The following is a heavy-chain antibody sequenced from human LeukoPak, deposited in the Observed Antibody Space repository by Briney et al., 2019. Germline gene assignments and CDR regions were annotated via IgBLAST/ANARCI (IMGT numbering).Heavy chain of an antibody. CDR2: ISSSSSYI. V-gene: IGHV3-21*01. J-gene: IGHJ5*02. Sequence: PGGSLRLSCAASGFTFSSYSMNWVRQAPGKGLEWVSSISSSSSYIYYADSVKGRFTISRDNAKNSLYLQMNSMRAEDTAVYYCARGPERPFIAVAGTDWFDPWGQGTLVTVSS. CDR3: ARGPERPFIAVAGTDWFDP. D-gene: IGHD6-19*01. CDR1: GFTFSSYS.